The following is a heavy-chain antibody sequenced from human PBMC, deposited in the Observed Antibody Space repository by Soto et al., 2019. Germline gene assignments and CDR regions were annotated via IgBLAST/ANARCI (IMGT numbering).Heavy chain of an antibody. CDR1: GFTFSNAW. CDR2: IKSKTDGGTT. J-gene: IGHJ1*01. V-gene: IGHV3-15*01. CDR3: TSVLAYYYDSSGYYWAHSETEYFQH. Sequence: PGGSLRLSCAASGFTFSNAWMSWVRQAPGKGLEWVGRIKSKTDGGTTDYAAPVKGRFTISRDDSKNTLYLQMNSLKTEDTAVYYCTSVLAYYYDSSGYYWAHSETEYFQHWGQGTLVTVSS. D-gene: IGHD3-22*01.